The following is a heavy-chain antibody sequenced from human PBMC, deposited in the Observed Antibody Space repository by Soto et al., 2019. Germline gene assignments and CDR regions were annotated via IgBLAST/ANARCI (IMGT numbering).Heavy chain of an antibody. CDR2: ISAYNGNT. J-gene: IGHJ6*02. V-gene: IGHV1-18*01. CDR3: ATGADCISTSCLTLDV. Sequence: ASVKVSCKASGYTFTSYGISWVRQAPGQGLEWMGWISAYNGNTNYAQKLQGRVTMTTDTSTSTAYMELRSLRSDDTAVYYCATGADCISTSCLTLDVWGQGTTVTVSS. D-gene: IGHD2-2*01. CDR1: GYTFTSYG.